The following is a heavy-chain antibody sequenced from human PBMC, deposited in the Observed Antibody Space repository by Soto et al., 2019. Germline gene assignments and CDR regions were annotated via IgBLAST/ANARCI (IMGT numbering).Heavy chain of an antibody. CDR2: IWYDGSNK. J-gene: IGHJ3*02. CDR3: ARDLAGDYGALDT. D-gene: IGHD3-10*01. V-gene: IGHV3-33*01. CDR1: GFSFSSYG. Sequence: GVSLRLSCAPSGFSFSSYGIHWARQAPGKGLEWVAVIWYDGSNKVYADSVKGRFTISRDNSKNTLYLQMNSLRAEDTAVYYCARDLAGDYGALDTWGQGTMVTVSS.